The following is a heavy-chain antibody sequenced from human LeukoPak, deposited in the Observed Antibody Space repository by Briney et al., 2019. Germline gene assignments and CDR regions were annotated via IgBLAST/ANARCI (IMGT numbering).Heavy chain of an antibody. CDR2: INPNSGGT. CDR3: ARDRDSMRYFDWRYYYYYMGV. CDR1: GYTFTGYY. V-gene: IGHV1-2*02. J-gene: IGHJ6*03. Sequence: ASVKVSCKASGYTFTGYYMHWVRQAPGQGLEWMGWINPNSGGTNYAQKFQGRVTMTRDTSISTAYMELSRLRSDDTAVYYCARDRDSMRYFDWRYYYYYMGVWGKGTTVTVSS. D-gene: IGHD3-9*01.